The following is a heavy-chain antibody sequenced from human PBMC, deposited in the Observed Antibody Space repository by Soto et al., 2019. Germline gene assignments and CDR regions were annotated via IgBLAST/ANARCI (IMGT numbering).Heavy chain of an antibody. D-gene: IGHD2-2*01. J-gene: IGHJ4*02. CDR3: AKDRGGCSSTSCPPRLFDY. CDR1: GFTFSSYA. CDR2: ISGSGGST. Sequence: EVPLLESGGGLVQPGGSLRLSCAASGFTFSSYAMSWVRQAPGKGLEWVSGISGSGGSTYYADSVKGRFTISRDNSKNRLYLQMNSLRAEDTAVYYCAKDRGGCSSTSCPPRLFDYWGQGTLVTVSS. V-gene: IGHV3-23*01.